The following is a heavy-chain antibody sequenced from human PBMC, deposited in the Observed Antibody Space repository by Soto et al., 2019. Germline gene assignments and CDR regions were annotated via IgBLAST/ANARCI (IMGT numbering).Heavy chain of an antibody. V-gene: IGHV3-21*01. J-gene: IGHJ6*02. CDR1: GFTFSSYS. D-gene: IGHD3-3*01. CDR2: ISSSSSYI. CDR3: ARADEDLYYDFWSGPYGMDV. Sequence: GGSLRLSCAASGFTFSSYSMNWVRQAPGKGLEWVSSISSSSSYIYYADSVKGRFTISRDNAKNSLYLQMNSLRAEDTAVYYCARADEDLYYDFWSGPYGMDVWGQGTTVTVSS.